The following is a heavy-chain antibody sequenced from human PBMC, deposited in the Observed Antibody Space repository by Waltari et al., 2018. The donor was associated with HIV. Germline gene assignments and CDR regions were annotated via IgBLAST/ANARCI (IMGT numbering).Heavy chain of an antibody. J-gene: IGHJ4*02. Sequence: QVQLQESGPGLVKPSETLSLTCTVSGGSVRSTGYCWSWIRQPPGKGMEWIAYIYDSGSTNYNPSLKSRVTISVDTSKNQFSLKLASVTAADTAVYYCARVVVGRLLFDYWGQGTLVTVSS. CDR1: GGSVRSTGYC. CDR2: IYDSGST. D-gene: IGHD2-21*01. V-gene: IGHV4-61*08. CDR3: ARVVVGRLLFDY.